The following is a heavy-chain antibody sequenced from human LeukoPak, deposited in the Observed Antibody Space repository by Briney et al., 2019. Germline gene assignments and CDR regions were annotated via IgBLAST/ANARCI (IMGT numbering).Heavy chain of an antibody. CDR1: GFTFSSYA. CDR3: ARDHSSSWFDY. J-gene: IGHJ3*01. D-gene: IGHD6-13*01. CDR2: ISYDGSNK. V-gene: IGHV3-30*04. Sequence: PGRSLRLSCAASGFTFSSYAMHWVRQAPGKGLEWVAVISYDGSNKYYADSVKGRFTISRDNSKNTLYLQMNSLRAEDTAVYYCARDHSSSWFDYWGHGTMVTVSS.